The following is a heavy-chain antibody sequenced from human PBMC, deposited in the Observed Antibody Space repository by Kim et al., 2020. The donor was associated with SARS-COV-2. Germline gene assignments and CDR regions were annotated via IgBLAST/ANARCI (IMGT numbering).Heavy chain of an antibody. J-gene: IGHJ6*02. CDR3: AREDGPGYYYGMDV. CDR2: INAGNGNT. Sequence: ASVKVSCKASGYTFTSYAMHWVRQAPGQRLEWMGWINAGNGNTKYSQKFQGRVTITRDTSASTAYMELSSLRSEDTAVYYCAREDGPGYYYGMDVWGQGTTVTVSS. CDR1: GYTFTSYA. V-gene: IGHV1-3*01.